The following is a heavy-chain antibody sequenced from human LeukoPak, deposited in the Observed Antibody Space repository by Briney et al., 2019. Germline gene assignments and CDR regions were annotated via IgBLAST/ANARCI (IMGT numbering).Heavy chain of an antibody. J-gene: IGHJ4*02. CDR2: IKSKTDGGTT. CDR3: TTDYFGGYEAQEYYFDY. D-gene: IGHD5-12*01. CDR1: GFTFSNAW. Sequence: GGSLRLSCAASGFTFSNAWMSWVRQAPGKGLEWVGRIKSKTDGGTTDYAAPVKGRFTISRDDSKNTLYLQMNSLKTEDTAVYYCTTDYFGGYEAQEYYFDYWGQGTLVTVSS. V-gene: IGHV3-15*01.